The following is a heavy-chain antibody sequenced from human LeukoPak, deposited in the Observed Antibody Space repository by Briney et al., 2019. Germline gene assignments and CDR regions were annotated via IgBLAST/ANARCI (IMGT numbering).Heavy chain of an antibody. CDR3: ASADGSGYRYY. CDR1: EYTFSNYA. Sequence: GGSLRLSCVASEYTFSNYAMSWVRQAPGKGLEWVSSIDSGGGSTYYADSVKGRFTISRDNSKNTLYLQMNGLRAEDTAIYYCASADGSGYRYYWGQGTLVTVSS. V-gene: IGHV3-23*01. CDR2: IDSGGGST. J-gene: IGHJ4*02. D-gene: IGHD3-22*01.